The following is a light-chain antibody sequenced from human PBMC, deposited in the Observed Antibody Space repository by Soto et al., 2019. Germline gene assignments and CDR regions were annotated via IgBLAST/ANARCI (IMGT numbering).Light chain of an antibody. Sequence: VLTQSPGTLSLSPGERATLSCRASQSVSRYLVWYQQKPGQAPRLLIYGASSRASGIPDRFSGSGSGTDFTLTISRLQPEDSATYYCQQSFTTPYTFGQGTKLEIK. CDR2: GAS. V-gene: IGKV3-11*01. J-gene: IGKJ2*01. CDR3: QQSFTTPYT. CDR1: QSVSRY.